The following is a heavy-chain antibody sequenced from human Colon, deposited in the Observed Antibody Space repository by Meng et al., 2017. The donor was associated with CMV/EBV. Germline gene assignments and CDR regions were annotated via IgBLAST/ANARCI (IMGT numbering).Heavy chain of an antibody. CDR1: GFTFSNYW. CDR2: IQYDGSGR. Sequence: GESLMISCATSGFTFSNYWMTWVRQAPGKGLEWVANIQYDGSGRYYVDSVKGRFTISRDNAKDSVSLQMNNLSPEDTAVYYFVRGAGLVVTRRPYFYDSWGQGTLVTVSS. V-gene: IGHV3-7*01. CDR3: VRGAGLVVTRRPYFYDS. J-gene: IGHJ4*02. D-gene: IGHD2-21*02.